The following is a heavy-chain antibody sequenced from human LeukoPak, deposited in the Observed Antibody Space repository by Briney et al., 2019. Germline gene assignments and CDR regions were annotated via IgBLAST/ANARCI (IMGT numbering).Heavy chain of an antibody. D-gene: IGHD1-1*01. CDR3: AGGPTTGNLDY. J-gene: IGHJ4*02. CDR1: GFTFSSYE. V-gene: IGHV3-48*03. CDR2: ISSSGTTI. Sequence: GGSLRLSCAASGFTFSSYEMNWVRQAPRKGLEWVSYISSSGTTIYHADSVKGRFTISRDNAKNSLYLQMNSLRAEDAGLYYCAGGPTTGNLDYWGQGSLVTVSS.